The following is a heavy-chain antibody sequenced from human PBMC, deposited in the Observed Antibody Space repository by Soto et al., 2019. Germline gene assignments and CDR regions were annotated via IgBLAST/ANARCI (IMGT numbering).Heavy chain of an antibody. CDR2: IYYSGST. J-gene: IGHJ5*02. Sequence: PWETLSLTCTVSGGSISSSSYYWGWIRQPPGKGLEWIGSIYYSGSTYYNPSLKSRVTISVDTSNNQFSLKLSSVTAADTAVYYCARVSRDCSGGRFPYNWFDPWGKDTPVPVSS. CDR1: GGSISSSSYY. V-gene: IGHV4-39*01. CDR3: ARVSRDCSGGRFPYNWFDP. D-gene: IGHD2-15*01.